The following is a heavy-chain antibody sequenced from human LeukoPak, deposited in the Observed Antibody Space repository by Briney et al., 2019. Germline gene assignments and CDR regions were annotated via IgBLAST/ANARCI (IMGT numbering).Heavy chain of an antibody. CDR2: ISGSGSII. D-gene: IGHD4-11*01. CDR1: GFSFSSYE. J-gene: IGHJ4*02. Sequence: PGGSLRLSCAAPGFSFSSYEMNWVRQAPGKGLERVSYISGSGSIIYYADSVKGRFTVSRDNAKNSLYLQMNDLRAEDTAVYYCAREDSDYSNYDFWGQGTLVTVSS. CDR3: AREDSDYSNYDF. V-gene: IGHV3-48*03.